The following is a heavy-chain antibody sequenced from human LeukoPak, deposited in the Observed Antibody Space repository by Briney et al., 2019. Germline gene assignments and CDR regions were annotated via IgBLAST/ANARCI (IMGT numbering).Heavy chain of an antibody. J-gene: IGHJ6*02. CDR2: IIPIFGTA. CDR1: GGTFSSYA. V-gene: IGHV1-69*13. Sequence: ASVKVSCKASGGTFSSYAISWVRQAPGQGLEWMGGIIPIFGTANYAQKFQGRVTITADESTSTAYMGLSSLRSEDTAVYYCARYCSGGSCSPYYYYGMDVWGQGTTVTVSS. CDR3: ARYCSGGSCSPYYYYGMDV. D-gene: IGHD2-15*01.